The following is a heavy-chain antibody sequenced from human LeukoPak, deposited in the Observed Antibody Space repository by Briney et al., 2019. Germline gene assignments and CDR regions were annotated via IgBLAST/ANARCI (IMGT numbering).Heavy chain of an antibody. D-gene: IGHD3-3*01. CDR1: GYTFTGYY. V-gene: IGHV1-2*02. CDR2: INPNSGGT. J-gene: IGHJ4*02. Sequence: RASVKVSCKASGYTFTGYYMHWVRQAPGQGLEWMGWINPNSGGTNYAQKFQGRVTMTRDTSISTAYMELSRLRSDDTAVYYCARDMSGYYPYDYWGQGTLVTVSS. CDR3: ARDMSGYYPYDY.